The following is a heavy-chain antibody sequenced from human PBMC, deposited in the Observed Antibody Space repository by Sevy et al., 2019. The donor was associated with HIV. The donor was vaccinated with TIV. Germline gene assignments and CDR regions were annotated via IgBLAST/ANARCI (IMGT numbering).Heavy chain of an antibody. Sequence: GGSLLSCAASGFTFSKYSMSWVRQPPGKGLEWVSTLSFGCGEINYADSVKGRFTISRDNSKSSVYLQMNNLGPEDTAVYYCAREGCTKPHDYWGQGTLVTVSS. J-gene: IGHJ4*02. V-gene: IGHV3-23*01. CDR1: GFTFSKYS. D-gene: IGHD2-8*01. CDR3: AREGCTKPHDY. CDR2: LSFGCGEI.